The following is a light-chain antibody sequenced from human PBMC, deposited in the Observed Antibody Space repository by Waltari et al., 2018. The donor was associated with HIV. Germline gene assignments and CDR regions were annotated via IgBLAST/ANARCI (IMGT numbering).Light chain of an antibody. Sequence: DIVMTQYPDSLAVSLGERATINCKSSHSVFYSSNNNLAWDQQKPGQPPRLLVYWASTRESAVPDLFSGSASGTDFPLTISSLQAEDVAVYYCQKYLRSPWTFGQGTKVEIK. CDR3: QKYLRSPWT. CDR1: HSVFYSSNNN. J-gene: IGKJ1*01. CDR2: WAS. V-gene: IGKV4-1*01.